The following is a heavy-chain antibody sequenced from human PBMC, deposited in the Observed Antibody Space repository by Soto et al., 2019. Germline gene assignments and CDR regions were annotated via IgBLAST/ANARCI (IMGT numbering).Heavy chain of an antibody. CDR2: ISAPNGNT. J-gene: IGHJ4*02. V-gene: IGHV1-18*01. Sequence: QVHLVQSGAEVKKPGASVKVSCKGSGYTFTSYGITWVRQAPGQGLEWMGWISAPNGNTNYAQKLQGRVTVTRDTYTSTAYMELRGLRSDDTAVYYCARGRYGDYWGQGALVTVSS. CDR3: ARGRYGDY. D-gene: IGHD1-1*01. CDR1: GYTFTSYG.